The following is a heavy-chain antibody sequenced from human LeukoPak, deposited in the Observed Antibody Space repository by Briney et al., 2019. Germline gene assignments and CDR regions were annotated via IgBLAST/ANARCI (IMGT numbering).Heavy chain of an antibody. CDR1: GFTFSDYY. CDR3: AREKPPLTRAFDI. V-gene: IGHV3-11*04. CDR2: ISGSGSTM. J-gene: IGHJ3*02. Sequence: GGSLRLSCAASGFTFSDYYMIWIRQAPGKGLEWVSYISGSGSTMYDADSVKGRFTISRDNAKNSLYLHMHSLGAEDTAVYYCAREKPPLTRAFDIWGQGTMVTVSS.